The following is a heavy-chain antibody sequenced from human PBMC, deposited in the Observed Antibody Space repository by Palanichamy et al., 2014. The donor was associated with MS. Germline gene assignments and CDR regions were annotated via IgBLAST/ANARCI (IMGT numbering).Heavy chain of an antibody. V-gene: IGHV1-8*01. CDR1: GYTFTSYD. CDR2: MNPNSGNT. D-gene: IGHD3-3*01. J-gene: IGHJ4*02. CDR3: AKTYYDFWSGTFYYFDY. Sequence: QVQLVQSGAEVKKPGASVKVSCKASGYTFTSYDINWVRQATGQGLEWMGWMNPNSGNTGYAQKFQGRVTMTRNTSISTAYMELSSLRSEDTAVYYCAKTYYDFWSGTFYYFDYWGQGTLVTVSS.